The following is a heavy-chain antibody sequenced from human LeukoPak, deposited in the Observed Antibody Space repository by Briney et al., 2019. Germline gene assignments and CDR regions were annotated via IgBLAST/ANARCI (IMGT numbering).Heavy chain of an antibody. J-gene: IGHJ3*02. CDR3: ARVQLPDITGAFDI. V-gene: IGHV4-4*07. D-gene: IGHD3-3*01. Sequence: SETLSLTCTVSGGSLSSYYWSWIRQPAGEGLGWIGRISPSGTTNYNPSLKSRVTMSLDTSKSQISLKLTSVTAADTAVYYCARVQLPDITGAFDIWGQGTMVTVSS. CDR2: ISPSGTT. CDR1: GGSLSSYY.